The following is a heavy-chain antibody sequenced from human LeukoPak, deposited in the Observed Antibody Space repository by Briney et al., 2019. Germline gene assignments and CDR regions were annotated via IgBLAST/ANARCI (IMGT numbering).Heavy chain of an antibody. CDR2: INPNSGGT. CDR3: VTVAAFDI. CDR1: GYTFTGYY. V-gene: IGHV1-2*02. J-gene: IGHJ3*02. Sequence: ASVKVSCKASGYTFTGYYMHWVRQAPGQGLEWMGWINPNSGGTNYAQKFQGRVTMTRDTSTSTVYMELSSLRSEDTAVYYCVTVAAFDIWGQGTMVTVSS.